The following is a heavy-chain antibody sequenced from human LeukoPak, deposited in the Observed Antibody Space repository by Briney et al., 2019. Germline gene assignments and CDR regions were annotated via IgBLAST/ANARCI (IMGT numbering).Heavy chain of an antibody. CDR2: INPSGGST. V-gene: IGHV1-46*01. Sequence: ASVKVSCKASGYTFTSYYMHWVRQAPGQGLEWMGIINPSGGSTSYAQKFQGRVTMTRDMSTSTVYMELSSLRSEDTALYYCATYIVGPTLDYWGQGALVTVSS. J-gene: IGHJ4*02. CDR1: GYTFTSYY. CDR3: ATYIVGPTLDY. D-gene: IGHD1-26*01.